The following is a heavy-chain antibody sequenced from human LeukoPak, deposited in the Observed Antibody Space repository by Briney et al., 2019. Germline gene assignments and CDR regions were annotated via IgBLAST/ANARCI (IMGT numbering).Heavy chain of an antibody. CDR3: ARDFWSGYPINWFDP. V-gene: IGHV1-2*02. D-gene: IGHD3-3*01. CDR1: GYTFTGYY. J-gene: IGHJ5*02. Sequence: ASVKVSCKASGYTFTGYYMHWVRQAPGQGLEWMGWINPNSGGTNYAQKFQGRVTTTRDTSISTAYMELSRLRSDDTAVYYCARDFWSGYPINWFDPWGQGTLVTVSS. CDR2: INPNSGGT.